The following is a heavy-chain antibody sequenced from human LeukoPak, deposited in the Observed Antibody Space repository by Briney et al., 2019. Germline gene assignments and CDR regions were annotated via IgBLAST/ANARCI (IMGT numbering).Heavy chain of an antibody. Sequence: ASVKVPCKASGYTFTSYGISWVRQAPGQGLEWMGWISAYNGNTNYAQKLQGRVTMTTDTSTSTAYMELRSLRSGDTAVYYCARVVTMVRGVQVGDYWGQGTLVTVSS. CDR2: ISAYNGNT. J-gene: IGHJ4*02. D-gene: IGHD3-10*01. V-gene: IGHV1-18*04. CDR3: ARVVTMVRGVQVGDY. CDR1: GYTFTSYG.